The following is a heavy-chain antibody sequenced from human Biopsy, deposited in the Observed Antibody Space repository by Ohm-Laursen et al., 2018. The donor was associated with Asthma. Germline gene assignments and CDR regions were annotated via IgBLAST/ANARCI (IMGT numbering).Heavy chain of an antibody. CDR1: PGSFSGFF. CDR3: ARAVSSSSYWYFDL. J-gene: IGHJ2*01. Sequence: SETLSLTCDVYPGSFSGFFWTWIRQSPGVGLEWIGYIYRNGDTYYNPTLKNRVTISIDRSKNQFSLRLRSVTAADTAVYYCARAVSSSSYWYFDLWGRGDLVTVSS. CDR2: IYRNGDT. D-gene: IGHD6-6*01. V-gene: IGHV4-30-2*06.